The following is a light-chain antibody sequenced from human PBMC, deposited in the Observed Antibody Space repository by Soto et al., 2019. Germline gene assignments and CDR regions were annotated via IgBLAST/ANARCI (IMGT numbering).Light chain of an antibody. CDR1: QSITSSY. CDR2: GTI. V-gene: IGKV3-20*01. J-gene: IGKJ1*01. CDR3: QQYGSPLWT. Sequence: VLTQSLGTLSLSPGERATLSCRASQSITSSYLTWYQQKPGQAPRLLISGTISRATGISDRFSGSGSGTDFTLTIGSLDPEDFAVYYCQQYGSPLWTFGQGTKVDIK.